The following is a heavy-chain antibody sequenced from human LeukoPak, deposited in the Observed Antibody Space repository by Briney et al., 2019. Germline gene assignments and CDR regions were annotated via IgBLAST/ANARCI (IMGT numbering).Heavy chain of an antibody. CDR1: GFTFSSCG. CDR3: ARGRFGELSVATFDI. Sequence: GGSLRLSCAASGFTFSSCGMHWVRHAPGKGLEWVALIWYDGTNKYYGDSVKGRFTISRDNSKNTLYLQMNSLRAEDTAVYYCARGRFGELSVATFDIWGQGTMVTVSS. J-gene: IGHJ3*02. CDR2: IWYDGTNK. D-gene: IGHD3-10*01. V-gene: IGHV3-33*08.